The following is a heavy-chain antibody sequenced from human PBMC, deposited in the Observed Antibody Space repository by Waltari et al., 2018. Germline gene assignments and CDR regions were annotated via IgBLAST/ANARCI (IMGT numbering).Heavy chain of an antibody. J-gene: IGHJ6*03. V-gene: IGHV4-38-2*01. CDR3: ARSSDYVYYYMDV. CDR2: IYHSGST. CDR1: GYSISSGSY. Sequence: QVQLQESGPGLVKPSETLSLTCAVSGYSISSGSYWGWIRQPPGKGLEWIGSIYHSGSTYYNPSLKSRVTISVDTSKNQFSLKLSSVTAADTAVYYCARSSDYVYYYMDVWGKGTTVTVSS.